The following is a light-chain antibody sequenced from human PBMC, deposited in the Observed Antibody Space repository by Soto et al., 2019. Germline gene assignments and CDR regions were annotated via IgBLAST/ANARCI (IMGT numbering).Light chain of an antibody. Sequence: QSVLTQPPSVSGAPGQSVTISCTGSSSNIGAGYDVHWYQQLPGTAPKLLIYGNSNRPSGVPDRISGSKSGTSASLAITGLQAEDEADYYCQSYDSSLSGVVFGGGTKLTVL. V-gene: IGLV1-40*01. CDR2: GNS. J-gene: IGLJ2*01. CDR3: QSYDSSLSGVV. CDR1: SSNIGAGYD.